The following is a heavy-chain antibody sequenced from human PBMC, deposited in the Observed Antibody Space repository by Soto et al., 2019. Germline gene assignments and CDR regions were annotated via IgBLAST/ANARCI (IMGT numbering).Heavy chain of an antibody. CDR1: GGSISSGGYS. Sequence: PSETLSLTCAVSGGSISSGGYSWNWIRQPPGKGLEWIGYIYHSGYTLYNPSLKSRVTISVDKSKNQFSLKLSSVTAADTAVYYCARDQLEGNWFDPWGQGTLVTVSS. J-gene: IGHJ5*02. CDR2: IYHSGYT. V-gene: IGHV4-30-2*01. D-gene: IGHD1-1*01. CDR3: ARDQLEGNWFDP.